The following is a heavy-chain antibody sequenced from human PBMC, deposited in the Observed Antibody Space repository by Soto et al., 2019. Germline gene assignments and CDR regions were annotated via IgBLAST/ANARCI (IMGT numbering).Heavy chain of an antibody. J-gene: IGHJ4*02. D-gene: IGHD2-15*01. CDR1: GFTFGSYG. CDR2: IWYDGSNK. Sequence: QVQLVESGGGVVQPGRSLRLSCAASGFTFGSYGMHWVRQAPGKGLEWVAVIWYDGSNKYYADSVKGRFTISRDNSKNTLYLQINSLTAEDTAVYYCARETDCSCGSCYSGSGYFDYWGQGSLVSVSS. V-gene: IGHV3-33*01. CDR3: ARETDCSCGSCYSGSGYFDY.